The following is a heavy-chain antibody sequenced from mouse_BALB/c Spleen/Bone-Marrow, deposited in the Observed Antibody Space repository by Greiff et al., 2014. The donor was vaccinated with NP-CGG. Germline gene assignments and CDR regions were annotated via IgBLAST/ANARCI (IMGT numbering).Heavy chain of an antibody. CDR3: ARRDYGIRENYYAMDY. V-gene: IGHV1-87*01. D-gene: IGHD1-2*01. J-gene: IGHJ4*01. Sequence: SGAKLARPGASVKLSCKASGYTFTSYWMQWVKQRPGQGLEWIGAIYPGDGDTRYTQKFKGKATLTADKSSSTAYMQLSSLASEDSAVYYCARRDYGIRENYYAMDYWGQGTSVTVSS. CDR2: IYPGDGDT. CDR1: GYTFTSYW.